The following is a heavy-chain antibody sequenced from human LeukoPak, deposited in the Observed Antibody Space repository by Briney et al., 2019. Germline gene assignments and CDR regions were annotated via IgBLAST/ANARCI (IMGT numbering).Heavy chain of an antibody. Sequence: SETLSRTCTVSGGSISSYYWSWIRQPPGKGLEWIGYIYYSGSTNYNPSLKSRVTISVDTSKNQFSLKLSSVTAADTAVYYCARQYRIAAAGMDVWGQGTTVTVSS. CDR1: GGSISSYY. CDR2: IYYSGST. D-gene: IGHD6-13*01. CDR3: ARQYRIAAAGMDV. J-gene: IGHJ6*02. V-gene: IGHV4-59*01.